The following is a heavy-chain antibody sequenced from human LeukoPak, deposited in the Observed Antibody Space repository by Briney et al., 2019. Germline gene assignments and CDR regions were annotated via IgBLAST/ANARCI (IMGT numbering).Heavy chain of an antibody. CDR3: ARDRSGYEDY. V-gene: IGHV3-11*06. Sequence: GGSLRLSCAVSGCTFSDYYMSWIRQAPGKGLEWVSYISSSSSYTNYADSVKGRFTISRDNAKNSLYLQMNSLRAEDTAVYYCARDRSGYEDYWGQGTLVTVSS. CDR1: GCTFSDYY. CDR2: ISSSSSYT. D-gene: IGHD5-12*01. J-gene: IGHJ4*02.